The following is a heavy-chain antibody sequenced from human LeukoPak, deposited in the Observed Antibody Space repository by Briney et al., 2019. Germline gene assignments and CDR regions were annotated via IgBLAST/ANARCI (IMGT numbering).Heavy chain of an antibody. D-gene: IGHD6-19*01. CDR2: IRYDGSNK. CDR1: GFTFSSYG. V-gene: IGHV3-30*02. Sequence: GGSLRLSCAASGFTFSSYGMHWVRQAPGKGLEWVAFIRYDGSNKYYADSVKGRFTISRDNSKNTLYLQMNSLRAEDTAVYYCASPGVAVAGVWGQGTLVTVSS. CDR3: ASPGVAVAGV. J-gene: IGHJ4*02.